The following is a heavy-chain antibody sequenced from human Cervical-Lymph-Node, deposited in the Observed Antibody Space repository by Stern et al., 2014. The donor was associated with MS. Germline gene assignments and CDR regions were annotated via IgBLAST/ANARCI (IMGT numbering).Heavy chain of an antibody. CDR3: AKTFHNYYVA. Sequence: VQLVQSGGGLLQPGESLNLPCIASGFTFTSYAMTWVPQAPGKGLEWVSAIAGGGGGTYYADSVKGRFTISRDNSKNTLYLQMNSLRAEDTALYYCAKTFHNYYVAWGQGTMVTVSS. CDR1: GFTFTSYA. D-gene: IGHD3-10*02. J-gene: IGHJ4*02. V-gene: IGHV3-23*04. CDR2: IAGGGGGT.